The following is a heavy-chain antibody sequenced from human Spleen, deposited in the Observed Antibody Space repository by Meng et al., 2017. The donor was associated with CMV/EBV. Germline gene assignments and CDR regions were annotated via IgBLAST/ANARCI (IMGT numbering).Heavy chain of an antibody. Sequence: SETLSLTCTVSGGSISSYYWSWIRQPPGKGLEWIGNIYYSRSTNYNPSLKSRVTISVDTSKNQFSLKLNSVTAADTAVYDCARVWSGLDYWGQGTLVTVSS. CDR1: GGSISSYY. J-gene: IGHJ4*02. D-gene: IGHD3-3*01. CDR3: ARVWSGLDY. V-gene: IGHV4-59*12. CDR2: IYYSRST.